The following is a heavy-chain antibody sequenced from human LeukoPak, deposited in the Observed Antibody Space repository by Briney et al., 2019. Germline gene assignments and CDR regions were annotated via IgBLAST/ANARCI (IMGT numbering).Heavy chain of an antibody. CDR3: ARVGAQYCSGGSCDIDY. CDR1: GFTFSGYA. CDR2: IKKDGSER. J-gene: IGHJ4*02. Sequence: GGSLRLSCAASGFTFSGYAMSWVRQAPGKGLEWVANIKKDGSERYYVDSVKGRFTISRDNARNSLYLQMNSLRAEDTAVYYCARVGAQYCSGGSCDIDYWGQGTLVTVSS. D-gene: IGHD2-15*01. V-gene: IGHV3-7*01.